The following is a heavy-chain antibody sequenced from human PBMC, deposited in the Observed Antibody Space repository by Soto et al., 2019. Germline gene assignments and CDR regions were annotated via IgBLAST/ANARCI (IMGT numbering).Heavy chain of an antibody. CDR3: ARVERGTATTVVDAFDI. CDR1: GGFVSSGNYY. Sequence: QEQVQQWGAGLLKPSETLSLTCAVYGGFVSSGNYYWSWIRQPPGKGLEWIGEMSHSGGTHFNPSLKSRVTISVDTSKNQFSLKMSSVTAADTALYYCARVERGTATTVVDAFDIWGPGTMVTVSS. V-gene: IGHV4-34*01. J-gene: IGHJ3*02. CDR2: MSHSGGT. D-gene: IGHD1-1*01.